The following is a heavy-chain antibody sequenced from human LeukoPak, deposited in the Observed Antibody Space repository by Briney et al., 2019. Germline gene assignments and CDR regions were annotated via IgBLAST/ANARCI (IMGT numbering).Heavy chain of an antibody. V-gene: IGHV4-59*01. Sequence: PSETLSLTCTVSGGSISSYYWSWIRLPPGKGLEWIGYIYDTGSTDYNPSLKSRVTISADTSKNQFPLSLNSVTAADTAVYYCARGFGSGSSSYYYGMDVWGQGTTVTISS. CDR3: ARGFGSGSSSYYYGMDV. CDR1: GGSISSYY. CDR2: IYDTGST. J-gene: IGHJ6*02. D-gene: IGHD3-10*01.